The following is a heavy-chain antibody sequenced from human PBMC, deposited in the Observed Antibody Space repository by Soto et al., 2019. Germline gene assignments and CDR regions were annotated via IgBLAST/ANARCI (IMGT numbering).Heavy chain of an antibody. CDR2: IIPIFGTA. V-gene: IGHV1-69*06. D-gene: IGHD6-19*01. Sequence: GASVKVSCKASGGTFSSYAISWVRPAPGQGLEWMGGIIPIFGTANYAQKFQGRVTITADKSTSTAYMELSSLRSEDTAVYYCAREIAVAGRGYYYYYGMDVWGQGTTVTVSS. J-gene: IGHJ6*02. CDR1: GGTFSSYA. CDR3: AREIAVAGRGYYYYYGMDV.